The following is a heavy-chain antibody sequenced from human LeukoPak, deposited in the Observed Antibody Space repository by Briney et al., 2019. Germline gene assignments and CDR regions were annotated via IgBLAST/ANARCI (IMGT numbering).Heavy chain of an antibody. D-gene: IGHD3-10*02. CDR1: GFNFDRYT. CDR2: AGWAGGTT. CDR3: AKELDTMFFDY. Sequence: PGRSLRLSCATSGFNFDRYTIHWVRQAPGKGLEWVSLAGWAGGTTLYSDSVRGRFTISRDSGRKSVYLQMNSLTTDDTAFYFCAKELDTMFFDYRGQGALVTVSS. J-gene: IGHJ4*02. V-gene: IGHV3-43*01.